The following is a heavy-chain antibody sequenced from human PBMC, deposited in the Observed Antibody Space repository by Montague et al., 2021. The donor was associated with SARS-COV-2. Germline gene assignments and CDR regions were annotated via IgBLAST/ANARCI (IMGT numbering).Heavy chain of an antibody. J-gene: IGHJ4*02. CDR1: GGSISSSSYY. CDR3: ARTYSSSCHNDF. V-gene: IGHV4-39*01. Sequence: SETLSLTCTVSGGSISSSSYYWGWIRQPPGKGLEWIGSIYYSGGTYYNPSLKSRVTISVDTSKNQFSLKLSSVTAADTAVYYCARTYSSSCHNDFWGQGTLVTVSS. D-gene: IGHD6-13*01. CDR2: IYYSGGT.